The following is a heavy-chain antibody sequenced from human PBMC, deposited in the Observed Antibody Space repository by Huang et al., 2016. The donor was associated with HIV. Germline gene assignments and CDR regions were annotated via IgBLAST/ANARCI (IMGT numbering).Heavy chain of an antibody. V-gene: IGHV4-39*01. D-gene: IGHD6-13*01. CDR1: GDFISSTNYY. Sequence: QLQLQESGPGQVKPSETLSLTCTVSGDFISSTNYYWGWIRQSPGKGLEWVGSVYQSGSTNDNPSLKSRVTLSVDTSRNHFSLRLNSVTAADTAVYYCASQHIGAAATWFWGRGTQVAVSS. J-gene: IGHJ4*02. CDR2: VYQSGST. CDR3: ASQHIGAAATWF.